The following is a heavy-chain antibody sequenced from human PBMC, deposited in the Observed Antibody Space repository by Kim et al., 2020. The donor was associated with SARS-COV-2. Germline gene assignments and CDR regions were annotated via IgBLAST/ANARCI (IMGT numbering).Heavy chain of an antibody. CDR3: AKDIYPYGSGSSYGMDV. V-gene: IGHV3-30*18. D-gene: IGHD3-10*01. Sequence: GGSLRLSCAASGFTFSSYGMHWVRQAPGKGLEWVAVISYDGSNKYYADSVKGRFTISRDNSKNTLYLQMNSLRAEDTAVYYCAKDIYPYGSGSSYGMDVWGQGTTVTVSS. CDR2: ISYDGSNK. CDR1: GFTFSSYG. J-gene: IGHJ6*02.